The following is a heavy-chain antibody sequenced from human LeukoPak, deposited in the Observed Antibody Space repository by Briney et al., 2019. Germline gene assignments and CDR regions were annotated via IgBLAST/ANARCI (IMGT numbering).Heavy chain of an antibody. J-gene: IGHJ4*02. Sequence: GGSLRLSCAATGFTFSNYAIHWGRQAPGKGLEWVAFISDDGSRQHYADSVKGRFTISRDNSKNTLNLQMNSLRAEDTAVYYCVKDRTGTYTLDYWGQGTLVTVSS. CDR3: VKDRTGTYTLDY. D-gene: IGHD3-10*01. CDR1: GFTFSNYA. CDR2: ISDDGSRQ. V-gene: IGHV3-30-3*01.